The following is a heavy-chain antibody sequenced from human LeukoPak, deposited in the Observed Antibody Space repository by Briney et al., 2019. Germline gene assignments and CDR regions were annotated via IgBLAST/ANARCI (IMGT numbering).Heavy chain of an antibody. J-gene: IGHJ3*02. CDR1: GFTFSSYS. CDR2: ISSSSSYI. D-gene: IGHD3-16*01. Sequence: GGSLRLSCAASGFTFSSYSMNWVRQAPGKGLEWVSSISSSSSYIYYADSVKGRFTISRDNAKNSLYLQMNSLRAEDTAVYYCARVFWANAFDIWGQGTMITVSS. V-gene: IGHV3-21*01. CDR3: ARVFWANAFDI.